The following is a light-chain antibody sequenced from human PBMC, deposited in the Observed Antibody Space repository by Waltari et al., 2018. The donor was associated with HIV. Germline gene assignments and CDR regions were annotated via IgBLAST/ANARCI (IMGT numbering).Light chain of an antibody. V-gene: IGLV2-14*01. CDR3: SSWTSSTTLV. J-gene: IGLJ1*01. Sequence: QSALTQPASVSGSPGQSITISCTGTNSDFASYDFVSWYQQYPGKAPRLIISDVRNRPSGISSRFSGSKYGYTASLTISGLRAEDEADYFCSSWTSSTTLVFGTGTKVTVL. CDR2: DVR. CDR1: NSDFASYDF.